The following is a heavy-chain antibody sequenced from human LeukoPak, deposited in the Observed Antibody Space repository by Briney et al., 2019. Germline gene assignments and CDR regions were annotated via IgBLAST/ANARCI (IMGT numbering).Heavy chain of an antibody. CDR2: ISGSGGST. D-gene: IGHD6-19*01. CDR3: AKVPTPIAVAGTFYFDY. V-gene: IGHV3-23*01. CDR1: GFTFSSYA. J-gene: IGHJ4*02. Sequence: PGGSLRLSCAASGFTFSSYAVSWVRQAPGKGLEWVSAISGSGGSTYYADSVKGRFTISRDNSKNTLYLQMNSLRAEDTAVYYCAKVPTPIAVAGTFYFDYWGQGTLVTVSS.